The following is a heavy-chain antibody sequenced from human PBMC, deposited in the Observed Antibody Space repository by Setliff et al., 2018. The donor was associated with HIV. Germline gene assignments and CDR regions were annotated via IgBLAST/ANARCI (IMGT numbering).Heavy chain of an antibody. V-gene: IGHV3-23*01. Sequence: GGSLRLSCQGSGSTFISYAMNWVRQAPGKGLEWVSTISGSGGGTNYADSVKGRFIISRDNSKNTMYLHLNSLRVEDAAVYFCAKSHRTLYQRGYFDSWGQGTLVTVSS. D-gene: IGHD6-25*01. CDR3: AKSHRTLYQRGYFDS. CDR1: GSTFISYA. J-gene: IGHJ4*02. CDR2: ISGSGGGT.